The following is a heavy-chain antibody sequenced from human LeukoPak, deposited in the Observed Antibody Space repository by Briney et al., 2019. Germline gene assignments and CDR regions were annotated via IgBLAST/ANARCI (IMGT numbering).Heavy chain of an antibody. Sequence: GGSLRLSCAASGFTFSSYAMHWVRQAPGKGLKWVAVISYDGSNKYYADSVKGRFTISRDNSKNTLYLQMNSLRAEDTAVYYCARESYGDYWGQGTLVTVSS. CDR1: GFTFSSYA. V-gene: IGHV3-30*04. J-gene: IGHJ4*02. CDR2: ISYDGSNK. CDR3: ARESYGDY. D-gene: IGHD1-26*01.